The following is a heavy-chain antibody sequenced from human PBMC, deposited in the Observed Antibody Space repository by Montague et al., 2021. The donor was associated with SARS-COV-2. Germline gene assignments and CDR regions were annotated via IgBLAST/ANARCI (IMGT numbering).Heavy chain of an antibody. CDR2: INHSGSI. CDR1: GGSFSGYY. CDR3: ARVPDYYDSSGYYFDAFDI. V-gene: IGHV4-34*01. J-gene: IGHJ3*02. D-gene: IGHD3-22*01. Sequence: SETLSPTCAVYGGSFSGYYWSWIRQPPGKGLEWIGEINHSGSINYNPSLKSRVTISVDTSKNQFSLKLSSLTAADTAVYYCARVPDYYDSSGYYFDAFDIWGQGTMVTVSS.